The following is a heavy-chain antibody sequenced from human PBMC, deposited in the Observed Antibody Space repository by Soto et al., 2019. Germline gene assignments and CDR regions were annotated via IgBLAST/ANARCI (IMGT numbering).Heavy chain of an antibody. Sequence: SETLSLTCAVYGGSFSGYYWSWIRQPPGKGLEWIGEINHSGSTNYNPSLKSRVTISVDTSKNQFSLKLSSVTAADTAVYYCALYYYGSSGYYSSPIDYWGQGTLVTVSS. D-gene: IGHD3-22*01. V-gene: IGHV4-34*01. J-gene: IGHJ4*02. CDR1: GGSFSGYY. CDR2: INHSGST. CDR3: ALYYYGSSGYYSSPIDY.